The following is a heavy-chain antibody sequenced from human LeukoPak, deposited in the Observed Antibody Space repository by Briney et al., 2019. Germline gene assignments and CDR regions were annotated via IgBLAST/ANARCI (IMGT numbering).Heavy chain of an antibody. V-gene: IGHV1-18*01. CDR3: ARDRYCSSTSCRYYYGMDV. Sequence: ASVKVSCKASGYTFTSYGISWVRQAPGQGLEWMGWISAYNGNTNYAQKLQGRVTMTTDTSTSTAYMELRSLRSDDTAVYYCARDRYCSSTSCRYYYGMDVWGQGTTVTVSS. CDR2: ISAYNGNT. CDR1: GYTFTSYG. D-gene: IGHD2-2*01. J-gene: IGHJ6*02.